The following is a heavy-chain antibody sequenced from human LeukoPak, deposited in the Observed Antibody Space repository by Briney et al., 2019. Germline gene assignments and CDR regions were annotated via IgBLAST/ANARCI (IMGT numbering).Heavy chain of an antibody. Sequence: GGSLRLSCAASGFTFSSYWMSWVRQAPGKRLEWVANIKQDGSEIDYVDSVEGRFTISRDNAKNSLDLQMNSLRVEDTAVYYCARGKLSFDYWGQGTLVTVSS. CDR2: IKQDGSEI. V-gene: IGHV3-7*01. CDR3: ARGKLSFDY. CDR1: GFTFSSYW. J-gene: IGHJ4*02. D-gene: IGHD4-23*01.